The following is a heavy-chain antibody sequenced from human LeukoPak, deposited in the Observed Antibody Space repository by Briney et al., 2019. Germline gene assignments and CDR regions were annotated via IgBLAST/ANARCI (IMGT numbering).Heavy chain of an antibody. CDR2: ISGSGGST. CDR1: GFTFSSYA. CDR3: AKDPEWELPHYFDY. Sequence: EGSLRLSCAASGFTFSSYAMSWVRQAPGKGLEWVSAISGSGGSTYYADSVKGRFTISRDNSKNTLYLQMNSLRAENTAVYYCAKDPEWELPHYFDYWGQGTLVTVSS. J-gene: IGHJ4*02. D-gene: IGHD1-26*01. V-gene: IGHV3-23*01.